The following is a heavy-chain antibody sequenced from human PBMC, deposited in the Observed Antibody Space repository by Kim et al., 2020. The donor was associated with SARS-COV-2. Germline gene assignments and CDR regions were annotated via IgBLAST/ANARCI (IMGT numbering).Heavy chain of an antibody. CDR1: GFTFSRTW. CDR3: AKVGVDWYFDL. V-gene: IGHV3-74*01. CDR2: INPDGSSI. Sequence: GGSLRLSCAASGFTFSRTWMYWVRQAPGKGLVWISRINPDGSSITYADSVKGRFTISRDNAKNTLHLQMNTLTAEDTAVYYCAKVGVDWYFDLWGRGTLVTVSS. J-gene: IGHJ2*01. D-gene: IGHD3-16*01.